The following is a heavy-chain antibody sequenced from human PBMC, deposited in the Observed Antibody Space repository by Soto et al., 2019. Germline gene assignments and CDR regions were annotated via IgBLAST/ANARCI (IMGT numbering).Heavy chain of an antibody. D-gene: IGHD3-10*01. V-gene: IGHV1-69*13. CDR3: ARDTDYYGSGKIH. CDR2: IIPIFGTA. J-gene: IGHJ4*02. Sequence: GASVKVSCKASGGTFSSYAISWVRQAPGQGLEWMGGIIPIFGTANYAQKFQGRVTIIADESTSTAYMELSSLRSEDTAVYYCARDTDYYGSGKIHWGQGTLVTVSS. CDR1: GGTFSSYA.